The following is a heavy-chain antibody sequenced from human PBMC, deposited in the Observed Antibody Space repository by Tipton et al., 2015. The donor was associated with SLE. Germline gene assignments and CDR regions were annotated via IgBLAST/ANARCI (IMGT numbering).Heavy chain of an antibody. V-gene: IGHV4-34*01. J-gene: IGHJ4*02. CDR1: GGSFSGYY. Sequence: GLVKPSETLSLTCAVYGGSFSGYYWSWIRQPPGKGLEWIGEINHSGSTNYNPSLKSRVTISVDTSKNQFSLKLSSVTAADTAVYYCARGRYYGSGSYLGYWGQGTLVTVSS. D-gene: IGHD3-10*01. CDR2: INHSGST. CDR3: ARGRYYGSGSYLGY.